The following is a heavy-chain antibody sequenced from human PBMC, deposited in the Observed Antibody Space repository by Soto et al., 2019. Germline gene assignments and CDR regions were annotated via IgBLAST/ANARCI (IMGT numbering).Heavy chain of an antibody. CDR2: IIPIFGTA. Sequence: SLQGSCRASGYTFSSYAISWVRQAPGQGLEWMGGIIPIFGTANYAQKFQGRVTITADKSTSTAYMELSSLRSEDTAVYYCARSRYSYGYGMDVWGQGTTVTVSS. CDR1: GYTFSSYA. J-gene: IGHJ6*02. D-gene: IGHD5-18*01. CDR3: ARSRYSYGYGMDV. V-gene: IGHV1-69*06.